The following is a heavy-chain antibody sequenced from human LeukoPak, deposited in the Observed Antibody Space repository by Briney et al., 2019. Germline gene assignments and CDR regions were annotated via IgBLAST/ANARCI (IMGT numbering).Heavy chain of an antibody. Sequence: GGSLRLSCAASGFTFSSYGMHWVRQAPGKGLEWVAVISYDGSNKYYADSVKGRFTISRDNSKNTLYLQMNSLRAEDTAVYYCAKGTYSSGYLVYFQHWGQGTLVTVSS. CDR2: ISYDGSNK. J-gene: IGHJ1*01. CDR1: GFTFSSYG. D-gene: IGHD3-22*01. CDR3: AKGTYSSGYLVYFQH. V-gene: IGHV3-30*18.